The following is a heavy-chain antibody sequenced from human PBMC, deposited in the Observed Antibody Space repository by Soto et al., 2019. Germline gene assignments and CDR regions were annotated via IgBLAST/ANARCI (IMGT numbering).Heavy chain of an antibody. J-gene: IGHJ6*02. D-gene: IGHD3-10*01. V-gene: IGHV3-23*01. CDR3: AKALAGVYYYYGMDV. Sequence: GGSLRLSCAASGFTFSSYAMSWVRQAPGKGLEWVSAISGSGGSTYYADSAKGRFTISRDNSKNTLYLQMNSLRAEDTAVYYCAKALAGVYYYYGMDVWGQGTTVTVSS. CDR2: ISGSGGST. CDR1: GFTFSSYA.